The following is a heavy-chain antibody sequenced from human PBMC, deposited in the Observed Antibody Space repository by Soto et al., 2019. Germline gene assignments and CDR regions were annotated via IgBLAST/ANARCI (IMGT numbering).Heavy chain of an antibody. CDR3: ARDRLTMTHNAGRWFDP. CDR2: IYYSGST. CDR1: GGSISSYY. J-gene: IGHJ5*02. D-gene: IGHD3-3*01. V-gene: IGHV4-59*01. Sequence: QVQLQESGPGLVKPSETLSLTCTVSGGSISSYYWSWIRQPPGKGLEWIGYIYYSGSTNYNPSLKSRVTISVDTSKNQFSLKLSSVTAADTAVYYCARDRLTMTHNAGRWFDPWGQGTLVTVSS.